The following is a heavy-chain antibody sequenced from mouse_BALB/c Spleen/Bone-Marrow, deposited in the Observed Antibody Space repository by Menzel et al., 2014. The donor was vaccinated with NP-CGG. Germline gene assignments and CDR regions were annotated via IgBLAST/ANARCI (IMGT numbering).Heavy chain of an antibody. CDR1: GYAFXSYW. J-gene: IGHJ4*01. Sequence: QVQLQQSGAELVRPGSSVKISCKASGYAFXSYWMSWVKQRPGQGLEWIGQIYPGDGDTNYNGKFKGKATLTADKSSSTAYMQLSSLTSEDSAVYFCARWLPAMDYWGQGTSVTVSS. CDR2: IYPGDGDT. D-gene: IGHD2-2*01. CDR3: ARWLPAMDY. V-gene: IGHV1-80*01.